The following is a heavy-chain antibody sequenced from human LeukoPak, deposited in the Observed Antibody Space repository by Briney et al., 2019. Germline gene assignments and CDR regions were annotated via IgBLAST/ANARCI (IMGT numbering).Heavy chain of an antibody. V-gene: IGHV3-7*03. CDR3: VRDDRGIAVGSRDH. J-gene: IGHJ4*02. CDR2: INPDGTEK. D-gene: IGHD6-19*01. Sequence: GGSLRLSCAASGFSFSNHWMIWVRQAPGKGLEWVATINPDGTEKRYVDSVKGRLTISRDNGKNSLYLQMSSLRAEDTAVYYCVRDDRGIAVGSRDHGAQGTLVTVSS. CDR1: GFSFSNHW.